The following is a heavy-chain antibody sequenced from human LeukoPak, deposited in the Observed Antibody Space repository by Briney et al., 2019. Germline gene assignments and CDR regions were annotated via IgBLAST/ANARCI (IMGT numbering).Heavy chain of an antibody. V-gene: IGHV3-13*01. CDR2: IGAGHDT. Sequence: PGGSLRLSCAASGLSFSNYDLHWVRQPTGKGLEWVSAIGAGHDTSYSDSVRGRFTISRENRKNSLFLQMNSLSAGDTAVYYCAREVSDTVPTGWYFDLWGRGTLVTVSS. CDR1: GLSFSNYD. D-gene: IGHD4-17*01. CDR3: AREVSDTVPTGWYFDL. J-gene: IGHJ2*01.